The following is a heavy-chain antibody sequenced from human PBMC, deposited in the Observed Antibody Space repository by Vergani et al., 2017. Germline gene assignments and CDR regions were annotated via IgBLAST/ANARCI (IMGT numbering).Heavy chain of an antibody. Sequence: QVQLVQSGAEVKKPGSSVKVSCKASGGTFSSYAISWVRQAPGQGLEWMGRIIPIFGTANYAQKFQGRVTITADESTSTAYMELSSLRSEDTAVYYCARDYYYDSSGYYYDSLFGYWGQGTLVTVSS. CDR2: IIPIFGTA. J-gene: IGHJ4*02. CDR1: GGTFSSYA. D-gene: IGHD3-22*01. CDR3: ARDYYYDSSGYYYDSLFGY. V-gene: IGHV1-69*18.